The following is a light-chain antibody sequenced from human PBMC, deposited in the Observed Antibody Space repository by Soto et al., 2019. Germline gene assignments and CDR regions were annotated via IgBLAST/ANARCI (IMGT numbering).Light chain of an antibody. CDR2: DAS. CDR1: QSISSW. J-gene: IGKJ1*01. Sequence: DIQLTQSPSFLSASVGDRFTITCRASQSISSWLAWYQQKPGKAPKLLIYDASSLESGVPSRFSGSGSGTEFTLTISSLQPDDFATYYCQQYNSYSTFGQGTKVDI. V-gene: IGKV1-5*01. CDR3: QQYNSYST.